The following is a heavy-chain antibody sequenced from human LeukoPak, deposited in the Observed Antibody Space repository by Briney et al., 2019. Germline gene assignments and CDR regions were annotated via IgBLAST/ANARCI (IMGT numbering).Heavy chain of an antibody. V-gene: IGHV3-23*01. J-gene: IGHJ4*02. CDR2: ITGSGGST. CDR3: ARERGYCSGGSCYFLDY. D-gene: IGHD2-15*01. Sequence: GGSLRLSCAASGFTFSSCAMNWVRQAPGKGLEWVSLITGSGGSTYYTDSVKGRFTISRDNSKNTLYLQMNSLTAEDTAVYYCARERGYCSGGSCYFLDYWGQGTLVTVSS. CDR1: GFTFSSCA.